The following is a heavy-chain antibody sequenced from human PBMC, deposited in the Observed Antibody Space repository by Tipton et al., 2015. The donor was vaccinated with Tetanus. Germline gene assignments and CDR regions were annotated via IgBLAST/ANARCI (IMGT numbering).Heavy chain of an antibody. Sequence: LRLSCTISGGSIGNYFWIWVRQPAGKGLEWIGRIFASGDTNYNPSLKGRVRMSVDTSKNQFSLRLTSVTAADTAVYYCARGLPREPFYFDYWGQGKQVTVSS. CDR1: GGSIGNYF. CDR2: IFASGDT. J-gene: IGHJ4*02. CDR3: ARGLPREPFYFDY. V-gene: IGHV4-4*07. D-gene: IGHD1-26*01.